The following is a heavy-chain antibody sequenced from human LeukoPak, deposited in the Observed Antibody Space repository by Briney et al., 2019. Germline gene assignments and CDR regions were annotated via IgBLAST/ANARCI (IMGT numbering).Heavy chain of an antibody. D-gene: IGHD5-18*01. CDR2: IKQGGSEK. CDR3: ARGTRGDTAMVSLDY. V-gene: IGHV3-7*01. Sequence: GGSLRLSCAASGFTFSSYWMSWVRQAPGKGLEWVANIKQGGSEKYYVDSVKGRFTISRDNAKNSLYLQMNSLRAEDTAVYYCARGTRGDTAMVSLDYWGQGTLVTVSS. J-gene: IGHJ4*02. CDR1: GFTFSSYW.